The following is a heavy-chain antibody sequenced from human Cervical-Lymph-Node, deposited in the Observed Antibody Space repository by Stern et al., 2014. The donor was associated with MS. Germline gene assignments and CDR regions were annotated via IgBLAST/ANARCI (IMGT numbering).Heavy chain of an antibody. J-gene: IGHJ6*02. CDR3: ARDRPLLASIAARRDGSPYYYYGMDV. CDR2: IYYSGST. V-gene: IGHV4-59*01. CDR1: GGSISSYY. D-gene: IGHD6-6*01. Sequence: QVQLQESGPGLVKPSETLSLTCTVSGGSISSYYWSWIRQPPGKGLEWIGYIYYSGSTNYNPSLKSRVTISVDTSKNQFSLKLSSVTAADTAVYYCARDRPLLASIAARRDGSPYYYYGMDVWGQGTTVTVSS.